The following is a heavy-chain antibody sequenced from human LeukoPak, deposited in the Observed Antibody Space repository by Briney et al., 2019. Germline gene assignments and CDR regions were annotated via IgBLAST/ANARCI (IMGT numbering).Heavy chain of an antibody. Sequence: GGSLRLSCAASGFTFTSYAMSWVRQAPGKGLEWVSAISASGGTTYYADSVKGRFTISRDNSKNTLYLQMNSLRAEDTAVYYCARDSGDSSGYYYYYYYYGMDVWGQGTTVTVSS. CDR1: GFTFTSYA. D-gene: IGHD3-22*01. CDR3: ARDSGDSSGYYYYYYYYGMDV. J-gene: IGHJ6*02. CDR2: ISASGGTT. V-gene: IGHV3-23*01.